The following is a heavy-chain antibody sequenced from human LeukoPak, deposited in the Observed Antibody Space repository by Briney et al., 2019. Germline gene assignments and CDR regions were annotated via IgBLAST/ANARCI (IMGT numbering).Heavy chain of an antibody. Sequence: SETLSLTCTVSGGSISSGGYYWSWIRQHPGKGLEWIGYIYYSGSTYYNPSLKSRVTISVDTSKNQFSLKLSSVTAADTAVYYCARVGRAVAGGSPWGLNWFDPWGQGTLVTVSS. CDR1: GGSISSGGYY. V-gene: IGHV4-31*03. D-gene: IGHD6-19*01. CDR3: ARVGRAVAGGSPWGLNWFDP. J-gene: IGHJ5*02. CDR2: IYYSGST.